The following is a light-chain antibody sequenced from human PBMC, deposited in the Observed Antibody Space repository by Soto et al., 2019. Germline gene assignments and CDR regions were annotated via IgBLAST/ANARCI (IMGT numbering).Light chain of an antibody. J-gene: IGKJ1*01. CDR3: QKYDSAHLT. CDR2: GAS. CDR1: QGISNN. Sequence: DIQITQSPSSLSASVGDSVIITCRASQGISNNLAWYQQKPGKVPKLLIYGASTLQSVVPSRFSGSRSRTDITPTISSLQPEDAATYYWQKYDSAHLTFGQGTKVDFK. V-gene: IGKV1-27*01.